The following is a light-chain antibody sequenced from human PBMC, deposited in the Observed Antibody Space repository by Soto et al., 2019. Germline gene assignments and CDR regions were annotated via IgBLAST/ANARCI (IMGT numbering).Light chain of an antibody. CDR1: SSDVGAYNF. CDR2: EVT. CDR3: SSYTSSNTPYV. J-gene: IGLJ1*01. Sequence: QSALTQPASVSGSPGQSITISCTASSSDVGAYNFVSWYQHHPGKAPKLILYEVTTRPSGVSSRFSGSKSGNTASLTISGLQADDEASYYCSSYTSSNTPYVFGTGTKVTVL. V-gene: IGLV2-14*01.